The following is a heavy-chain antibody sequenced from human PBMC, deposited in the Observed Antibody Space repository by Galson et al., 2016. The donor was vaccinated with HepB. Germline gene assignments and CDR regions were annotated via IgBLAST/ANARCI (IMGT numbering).Heavy chain of an antibody. Sequence: SVKVSCKASGYTFTAYHMHWVRQAPGQGLEWMGCINSNSGGTKYAQKFQGRVTMTRDTSISTAYMELSSLRSDDTAVYYCSRTWKDVWTLDLDYWGQGTLVTVSS. CDR1: GYTFTAYH. CDR3: SRTWKDVWTLDLDY. V-gene: IGHV1-2*02. CDR2: INSNSGGT. J-gene: IGHJ4*02. D-gene: IGHD1-1*01.